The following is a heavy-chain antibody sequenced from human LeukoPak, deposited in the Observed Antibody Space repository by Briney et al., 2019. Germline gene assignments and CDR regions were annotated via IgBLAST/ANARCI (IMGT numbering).Heavy chain of an antibody. V-gene: IGHV3-74*01. CDR3: ARGPLTYYYYYYMDV. Sequence: PGGSLRLTCAASGFTFSSYWMHWVRQAPGKGLVWVSRINSDGSSTSYADSVKGRFTISRDNAKNTLYLQMNSLRAEDTAVYYCARGPLTYYYYYYMDVWGKGTTVTVSS. J-gene: IGHJ6*03. CDR1: GFTFSSYW. CDR2: INSDGSST.